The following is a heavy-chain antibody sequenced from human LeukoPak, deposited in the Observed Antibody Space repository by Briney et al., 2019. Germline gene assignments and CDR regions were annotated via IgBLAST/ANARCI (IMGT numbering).Heavy chain of an antibody. CDR1: GGSISNTSYY. D-gene: IGHD4-11*01. V-gene: IGHV4-39*01. CDR2: IYHSGST. Sequence: SETPSLTCTVSGGSISNTSYYWGWIRQPPGKGLEWIGSIYHSGSTYYNPSLKSRVTISVDTSKNQFSLKLRSVAAADTAVYYCARHLPGYSNTWPGPWGQGTLVTVSS. CDR3: ARHLPGYSNTWPGP. J-gene: IGHJ5*02.